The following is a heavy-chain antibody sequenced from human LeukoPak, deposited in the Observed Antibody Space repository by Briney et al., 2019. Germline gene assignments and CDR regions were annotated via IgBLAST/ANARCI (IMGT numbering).Heavy chain of an antibody. CDR1: GFTVSSDY. Sequence: GGSLRLSCAASGFTVSSDYVTWVRQAPGKGLEWVSLIYSDGSTYYADSVKGRFTISRDSSKNTLYLQMDSLRAEDTAVYYCARAIYGSDWGQGTLVTVSS. D-gene: IGHD1-1*01. V-gene: IGHV3-66*01. J-gene: IGHJ4*02. CDR2: IYSDGST. CDR3: ARAIYGSD.